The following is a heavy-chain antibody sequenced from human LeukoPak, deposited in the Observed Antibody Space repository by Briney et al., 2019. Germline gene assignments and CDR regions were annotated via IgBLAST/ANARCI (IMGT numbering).Heavy chain of an antibody. J-gene: IGHJ4*02. Sequence: ASVKVSCKVSGYTLTELSIHWVRQAPGEGLEWMGGFDPEDGETIYPQKFQGRVTMTEDTPTDTAYMELSSLTSEDTAMYFCATNLATVVTPTYYWGQGTLVTVSS. V-gene: IGHV1-24*01. CDR1: GYTLTELS. D-gene: IGHD4-23*01. CDR3: ATNLATVVTPTYY. CDR2: FDPEDGET.